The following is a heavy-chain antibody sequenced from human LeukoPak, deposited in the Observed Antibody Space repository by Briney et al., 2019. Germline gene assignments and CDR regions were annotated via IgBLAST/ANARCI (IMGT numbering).Heavy chain of an antibody. CDR3: ARRSPDGSYYYFDY. J-gene: IGHJ4*02. CDR1: GGSLSSYY. CDR2: IYYSGST. Sequence: SETLSLTCTVSGGSLSSYYWSWIRQPPGKGLEWIGYIYYSGSTNYNPSLKSRVTISVDSSKNPFSLKLSSVTAADTAVYYCARRSPDGSYYYFDYWGQGTLVTVSS. D-gene: IGHD1-26*01. V-gene: IGHV4-59*08.